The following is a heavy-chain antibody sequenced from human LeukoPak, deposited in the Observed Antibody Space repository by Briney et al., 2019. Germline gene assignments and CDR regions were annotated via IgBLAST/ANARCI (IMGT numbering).Heavy chain of an antibody. D-gene: IGHD5-12*01. V-gene: IGHV3-30*02. Sequence: GGSLRLSCTASGFTFSNYGMHWVRQAPGKGLEWVVFIRYDGTIKYYADSVKGRFTISRDNSKNTLFLQMNSLRAEDTAVYYCAKDRPTWPIDYWGQGTLVTVSS. CDR1: GFTFSNYG. J-gene: IGHJ4*02. CDR3: AKDRPTWPIDY. CDR2: IRYDGTIK.